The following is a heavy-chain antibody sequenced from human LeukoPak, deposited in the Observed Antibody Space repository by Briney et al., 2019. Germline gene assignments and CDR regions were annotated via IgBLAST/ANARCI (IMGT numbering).Heavy chain of an antibody. CDR3: ARSPSHNWFDP. V-gene: IGHV3-30*04. J-gene: IGHJ5*02. Sequence: GGSLRLSCAASGFRFNNYAIHWVRQAPGKGLEGVSVISYDGNKKYYADSVKGRFTISRDNSKNTLYLQMNSLRVEDTAKYYCARSPSHNWFDPWGQGTLVTVSS. CDR1: GFRFNNYA. CDR2: ISYDGNKK.